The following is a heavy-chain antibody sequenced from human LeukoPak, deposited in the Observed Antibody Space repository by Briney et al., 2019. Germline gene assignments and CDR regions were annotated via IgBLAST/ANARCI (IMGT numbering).Heavy chain of an antibody. CDR3: ARDPDPVPGVGFDI. V-gene: IGHV3-7*01. J-gene: IGHJ3*02. Sequence: PGGSLRLSCAASGFTFSRDWMTWVRQAPGKGLEWVASINQYESKQYYVDSVKGRFTISRDNAKTTLYLQMNSLRVEDTAVYYCARDPDPVPGVGFDIWGQGTMVTVSS. CDR2: INQYESKQ. CDR1: GFTFSRDW. D-gene: IGHD3-10*01.